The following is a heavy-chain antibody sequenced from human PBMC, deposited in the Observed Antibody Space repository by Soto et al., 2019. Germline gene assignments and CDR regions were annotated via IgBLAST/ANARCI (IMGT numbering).Heavy chain of an antibody. Sequence: GGSLRLSCAASGFTFDDYAMHWVRQAPGKGLEWVSGISWNSGSIGYADSVKGRFTISRDNAKNSLYLQMNSLRAEDTALYYCAKDTYYDFQRTYYMDVWGKGTTVTVSS. J-gene: IGHJ6*03. CDR3: AKDTYYDFQRTYYMDV. V-gene: IGHV3-9*01. CDR2: ISWNSGSI. CDR1: GFTFDDYA. D-gene: IGHD3-3*01.